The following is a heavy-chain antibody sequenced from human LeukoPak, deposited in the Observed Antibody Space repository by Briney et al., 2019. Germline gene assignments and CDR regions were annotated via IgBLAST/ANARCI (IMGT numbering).Heavy chain of an antibody. CDR1: GGSISSYY. CDR2: IYYSGST. Sequence: SETLSLTCTVSGGSISSYYWSWIRQPPGKGLEWIGYIYYSGSTNYNPSLKSRVTISVDTSKNQFSLKLSSVTAADTAVYYCARSITIFGVVITWGQGTLVTVSS. CDR3: ARSITIFGVVIT. J-gene: IGHJ4*02. D-gene: IGHD3-3*01. V-gene: IGHV4-59*01.